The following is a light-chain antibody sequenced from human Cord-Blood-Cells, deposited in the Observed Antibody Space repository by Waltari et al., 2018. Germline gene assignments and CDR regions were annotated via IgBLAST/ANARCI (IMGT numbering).Light chain of an antibody. Sequence: EIVLTQSPGTLSLSPGERATLSCRASQSVSSSYLAWYQQKPGQAPRRLIYGASSRATGIPDRFSGSGSVTDFTLTISRLEPEDFAVYYCQQYGSSSITFGQGTRLEIK. CDR3: QQYGSSSIT. CDR2: GAS. V-gene: IGKV3-20*01. CDR1: QSVSSSY. J-gene: IGKJ5*01.